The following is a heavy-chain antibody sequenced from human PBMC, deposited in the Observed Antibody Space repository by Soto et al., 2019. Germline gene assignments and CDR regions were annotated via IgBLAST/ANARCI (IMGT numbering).Heavy chain of an antibody. CDR2: ISSSSSYI. D-gene: IGHD6-13*01. Sequence: GGSLRLSCAASGFTFSSYSMNWVRQAPGKGLEWVSSISSSSSYIYYADSVKGRFTISRDNAKNSLYLQMNSLRAEDTAVYYCARDRSSSLDLIDYWGQGTLVNVSS. CDR1: GFTFSSYS. V-gene: IGHV3-21*01. J-gene: IGHJ4*02. CDR3: ARDRSSSLDLIDY.